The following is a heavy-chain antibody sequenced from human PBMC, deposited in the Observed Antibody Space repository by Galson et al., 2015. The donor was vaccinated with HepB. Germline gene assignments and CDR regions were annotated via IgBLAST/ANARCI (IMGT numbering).Heavy chain of an antibody. CDR3: ARDVGYCSSTSCFPLHMDV. Sequence: SVKVSCKASGGTFSNSPVTWVRQAPGQGLEWMGGIIPIFGIANYAQNFQGRVTITADESTSTAYMELSSLRSEDTAVYYCARDVGYCSSTSCFPLHMDVWGQGTTVTVSS. V-gene: IGHV1-69*13. D-gene: IGHD2-2*03. J-gene: IGHJ6*02. CDR2: IIPIFGIA. CDR1: GGTFSNSP.